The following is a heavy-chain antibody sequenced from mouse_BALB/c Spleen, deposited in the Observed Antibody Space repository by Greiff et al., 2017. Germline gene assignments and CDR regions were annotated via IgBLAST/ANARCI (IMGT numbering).Heavy chain of an antibody. V-gene: IGHV5-6-3*01. CDR2: INSNGGST. CDR3: ARLRRDYAMDY. D-gene: IGHD2-12*01. CDR1: GFTFSSYG. J-gene: IGHJ4*01. Sequence: EVMLVESGGGLVQPGGSLKLSCAASGFTFSSYGMSWVRQTPDKRLELVATINSNGGSTYYPDSVKGRFTISRDNAKNTLYLQMSSLKSEDTAMYYCARLRRDYAMDYWGQGTSVTVSS.